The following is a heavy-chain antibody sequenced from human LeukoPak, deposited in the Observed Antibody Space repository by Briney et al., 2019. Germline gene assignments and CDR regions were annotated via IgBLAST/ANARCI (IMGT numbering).Heavy chain of an antibody. J-gene: IGHJ4*02. CDR3: ARGRYYGSGSYYKNPRGYYFDY. Sequence: ASQTLSLTCAVSGGSISSGGYSWSWIRQPPGKGLEWIGYFYHSGSTYYNPSLKSRVTISVDRSKNQFSLKLSSVTAADTAVYYCARGRYYGSGSYYKNPRGYYFDYWGQGTLVTVSS. D-gene: IGHD3-10*01. V-gene: IGHV4-30-2*01. CDR2: FYHSGST. CDR1: GGSISSGGYS.